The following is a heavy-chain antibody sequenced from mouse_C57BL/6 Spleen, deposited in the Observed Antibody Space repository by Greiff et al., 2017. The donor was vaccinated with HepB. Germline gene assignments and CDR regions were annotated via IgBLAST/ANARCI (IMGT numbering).Heavy chain of an antibody. D-gene: IGHD2-4*01. CDR1: GYTFTDYY. CDR3: ARGGDYDGGNYFDY. J-gene: IGHJ2*01. CDR2: IYPGSGNT. Sequence: QVHVKQSGAELVRPGASVKLSCKASGYTFTDYYINWVKQRPGQGLEWIARIYPGSGNTYYNEKFKGKATLTAEKSSSTAYMQLSSLTSEDSAVYFCARGGDYDGGNYFDYWGQGTTLTVSS. V-gene: IGHV1-76*01.